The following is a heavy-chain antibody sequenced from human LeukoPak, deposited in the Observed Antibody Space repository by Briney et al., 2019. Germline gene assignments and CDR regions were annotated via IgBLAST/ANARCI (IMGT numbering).Heavy chain of an antibody. CDR3: ATLSRALRSRRGAYYYYMDV. CDR1: GFTFNIYE. D-gene: IGHD4-17*01. V-gene: IGHV3-48*01. J-gene: IGHJ6*03. CDR2: ISSSSYTI. Sequence: GGSLRLSCAASGFTFNIYEMNWVRQAPGKGLEWVSYISSSSYTIYYADSVKGRFTISRDNAKNSLYLQMNSLRADDTAVYYCATLSRALRSRRGAYYYYMDVWGKGTTVTISS.